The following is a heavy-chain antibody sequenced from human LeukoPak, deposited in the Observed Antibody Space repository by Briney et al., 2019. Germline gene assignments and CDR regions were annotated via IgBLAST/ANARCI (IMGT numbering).Heavy chain of an antibody. CDR3: ARLVVVVAIDY. V-gene: IGHV4-34*01. CDR2: INHSGST. D-gene: IGHD2-15*01. Sequence: SETLSLTCAVYGGSFSGYYWSWIRQPPGKGLEWIGEINHSGSTNYNPSLKSRVTISVDTSKNQFSLKLSSVTAADTAVYYCARLVVVVAIDYWGQGTLVTVSS. CDR1: GGSFSGYY. J-gene: IGHJ4*02.